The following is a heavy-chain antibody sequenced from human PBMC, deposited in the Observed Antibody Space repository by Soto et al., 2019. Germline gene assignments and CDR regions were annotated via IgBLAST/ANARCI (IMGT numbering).Heavy chain of an antibody. D-gene: IGHD1-1*01. V-gene: IGHV1-2*02. CDR3: ARVAGHKNARFDT. CDR2: INPGSGVT. Sequence: ASVKVSCKASGYSFTKYHMLWVRQAPGQGLEWMGWINPGSGVTNQAQKFQGRVTMTRDTSITTTYMELNSLTSDDTAVYYCARVAGHKNARFDTWGQGALVTVSS. CDR1: GYSFTKYH. J-gene: IGHJ4*02.